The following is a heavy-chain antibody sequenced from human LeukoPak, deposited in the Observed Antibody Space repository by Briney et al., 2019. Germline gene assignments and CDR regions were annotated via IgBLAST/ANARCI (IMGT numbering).Heavy chain of an antibody. J-gene: IGHJ4*02. D-gene: IGHD3-9*01. Sequence: KPSETLSLTCTVSGGSISSSSYYWGWIRQPPGKGLEWIGSIYYSGSTYYNPSLKSRVTISVDTSKNQFSLKLSSVTAADTAVYYCARHGDIVRYFDWQPPYYFGYWGQGTLVTVSS. V-gene: IGHV4-39*01. CDR2: IYYSGST. CDR3: ARHGDIVRYFDWQPPYYFGY. CDR1: GGSISSSSYY.